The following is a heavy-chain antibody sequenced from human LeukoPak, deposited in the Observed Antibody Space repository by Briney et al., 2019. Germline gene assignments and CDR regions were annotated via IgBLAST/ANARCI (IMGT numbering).Heavy chain of an antibody. D-gene: IGHD6-6*01. CDR1: GGTFSSYA. V-gene: IGHV1-69*05. CDR3: ARDSPPLLSRGSSGLGYFDL. J-gene: IGHJ2*01. Sequence: GASVKVSFKASGGTFSSYAISWVRQAPGQGLGWMGRIIPIFGTANYAHNFQGRVTLTTDESTSTAYIELSSLRSEDTAVYYGARDSPPLLSRGSSGLGYFDLWGRGTLVTVSS. CDR2: IIPIFGTA.